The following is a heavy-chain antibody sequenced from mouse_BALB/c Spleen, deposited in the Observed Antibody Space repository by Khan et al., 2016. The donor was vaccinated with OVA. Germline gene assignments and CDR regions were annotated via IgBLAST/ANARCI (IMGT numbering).Heavy chain of an antibody. Sequence: QVQLKQSGAELVRPGASVKLSCKASGYTFTSYWMNWVKQRPGHGLEWIGRIDPSDSETHYNQIFKDKATLTVDTSSTTAYMQLSSRTSEDSAVYYCARREKYGYDPSWFAYWGQGTLVTVSA. D-gene: IGHD2-2*01. J-gene: IGHJ3*01. CDR3: ARREKYGYDPSWFAY. CDR2: IDPSDSET. V-gene: IGHV1-61*01. CDR1: GYTFTSYW.